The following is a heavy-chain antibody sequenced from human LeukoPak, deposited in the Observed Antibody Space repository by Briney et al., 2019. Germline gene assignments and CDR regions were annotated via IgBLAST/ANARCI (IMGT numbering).Heavy chain of an antibody. J-gene: IGHJ4*02. Sequence: GRSLRLSCAASGFTFSSYDMHWVRQAPGKGLEWVAVISYDGSNKYYADSVKGRFTISRDNAKNSLYLQMNSLRAEDTALYYCAKGYSGSYRSGLFDYWGQGTLVTVSS. CDR1: GFTFSSYD. V-gene: IGHV3-30*18. CDR2: ISYDGSNK. D-gene: IGHD1-26*01. CDR3: AKGYSGSYRSGLFDY.